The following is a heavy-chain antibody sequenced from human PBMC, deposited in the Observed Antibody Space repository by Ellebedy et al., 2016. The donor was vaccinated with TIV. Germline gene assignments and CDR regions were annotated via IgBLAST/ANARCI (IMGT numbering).Heavy chain of an antibody. Sequence: GESLKISCAASGFTFSSYWMSWVRQAPGKGLEWVAVISHDGSTKYYADSVKGRFTISRDNSKNTLYLQMNSLTTEDTAVYYCARAVIGKEDFDYWGQGSLVSVSS. V-gene: IGHV3-30*03. CDR2: ISHDGSTK. J-gene: IGHJ4*02. CDR1: GFTFSSYW. D-gene: IGHD3-10*01. CDR3: ARAVIGKEDFDY.